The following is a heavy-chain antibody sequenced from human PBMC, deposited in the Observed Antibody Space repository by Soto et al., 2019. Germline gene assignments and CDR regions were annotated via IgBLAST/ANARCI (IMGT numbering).Heavy chain of an antibody. CDR1: GFTFSRYG. D-gene: IGHD5-12*01. J-gene: IGHJ4*02. CDR2: LSYDGSNK. V-gene: IGHV3-30*03. CDR3: ASGYSGYDWSYYFDY. Sequence: QVQLVESGGGVVQPGRSLSLSCAASGFTFSRYGMHWVRQAPGQGLEWVAVLSYDGSNKYYADSVKGRFTISRDNSKNTLYRQMTSLRAEDTAVYYCASGYSGYDWSYYFDYWGQGTLVTVSS.